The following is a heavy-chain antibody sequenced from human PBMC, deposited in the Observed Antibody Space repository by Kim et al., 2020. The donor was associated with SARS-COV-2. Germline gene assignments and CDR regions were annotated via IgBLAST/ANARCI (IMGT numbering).Heavy chain of an antibody. V-gene: IGHV4-34*01. J-gene: IGHJ6*02. D-gene: IGHD2-2*01. Sequence: LKRRVTISVDTSKNQFSLKLSSVTAADTAVYYCARVPVVVVPAATYGMDVWGQGTTVTVSS. CDR3: ARVPVVVVPAATYGMDV.